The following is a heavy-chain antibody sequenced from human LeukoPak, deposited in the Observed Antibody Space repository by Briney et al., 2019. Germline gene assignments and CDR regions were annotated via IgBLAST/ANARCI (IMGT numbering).Heavy chain of an antibody. CDR3: AREAGGNPHY. CDR2: INPSGDST. Sequence: ASVTVACQAYGYTFTSYYMHWVRQAPGQGLEWMGIINPSGDSTSYAQKFQGRVTMTRDTSTSTVYMELSSLRSEDTAVYYCAREAGGNPHYWGQGTLVTVSS. V-gene: IGHV1-46*01. J-gene: IGHJ4*02. D-gene: IGHD4-23*01. CDR1: GYTFTSYY.